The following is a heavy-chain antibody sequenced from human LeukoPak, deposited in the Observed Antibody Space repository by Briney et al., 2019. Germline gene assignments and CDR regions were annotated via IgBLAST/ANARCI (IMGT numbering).Heavy chain of an antibody. Sequence: ASVKVSCKASGYTFTGYYMHWVRQAPGRGLEWMGWINPNSGGTNYAQKFQGRVTMTRDTSISTAYMELSRLRSDDTAVYYCARDRPHGIFEVDYWGQGTLVTVSS. CDR1: GYTFTGYY. V-gene: IGHV1-2*02. CDR3: ARDRPHGIFEVDY. D-gene: IGHD3-3*01. J-gene: IGHJ4*02. CDR2: INPNSGGT.